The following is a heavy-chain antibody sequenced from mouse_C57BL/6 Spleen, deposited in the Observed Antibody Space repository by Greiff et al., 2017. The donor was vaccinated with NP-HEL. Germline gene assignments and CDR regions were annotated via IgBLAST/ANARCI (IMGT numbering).Heavy chain of an antibody. CDR1: GYTFTSYW. CDR3: AREGITTGYFDV. J-gene: IGHJ1*03. D-gene: IGHD1-1*01. CDR2: IHPNSGST. V-gene: IGHV1-64*01. Sequence: VQLQQSGAELVKPGASVKLSCKASGYTFTSYWMHWVKQRPGQGLEWIGMIHPNSGSTNYNEKFKSKATLTVDKSSSTAYMQLSSLTSEDSAVYDCAREGITTGYFDVWGTGTTVTVSS.